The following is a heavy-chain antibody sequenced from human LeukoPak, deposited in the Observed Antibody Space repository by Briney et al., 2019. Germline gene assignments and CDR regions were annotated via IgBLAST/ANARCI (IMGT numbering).Heavy chain of an antibody. CDR2: ISSSGSTI. Sequence: PEGSLRLSCAASGFTFSSYEMNWVRQAPGKGLEWVSYISSSGSTIYYADSVKGRFTISRDNAKNSLYLQMNSLRAEDTAVYYCARAGRTYSLDAFDIWGQGTMVTVSS. CDR3: ARAGRTYSLDAFDI. V-gene: IGHV3-48*03. J-gene: IGHJ3*02. CDR1: GFTFSSYE. D-gene: IGHD3-10*01.